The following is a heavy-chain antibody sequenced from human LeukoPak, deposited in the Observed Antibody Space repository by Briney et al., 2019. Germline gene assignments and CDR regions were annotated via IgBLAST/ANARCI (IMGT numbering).Heavy chain of an antibody. V-gene: IGHV3-30-3*01. J-gene: IGHJ6*02. CDR2: ISYDASTK. Sequence: GGSLRFSCPASGFSFRSYTMHWVRQAPGKGLEWMTVISYDASTKYYIDSVRGRFTVSRDNSENTVYLQMNSLRAEDTAVYFCARGGDHNFIFGMDVWGQGTTVTVSS. D-gene: IGHD2-21*01. CDR1: GFSFRSYT. CDR3: ARGGDHNFIFGMDV.